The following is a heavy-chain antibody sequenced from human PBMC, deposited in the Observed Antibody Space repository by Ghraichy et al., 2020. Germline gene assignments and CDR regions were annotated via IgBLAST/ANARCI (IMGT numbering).Heavy chain of an antibody. CDR2: ISWDGDST. CDR1: GFTLDDKT. J-gene: IGHJ4*02. CDR3: AKGRVPAAILDSFDF. D-gene: IGHD2-2*01. V-gene: IGHV3-43*01. Sequence: GGSLRLSCAASGFTLDDKTMHWVRQAPGKGLEWVSLISWDGDSTYYSDSVKGRFTISRDNSKNSLYLQMDSLRTEDTALYYCAKGRVPAAILDSFDFWGQGTLVTVSS.